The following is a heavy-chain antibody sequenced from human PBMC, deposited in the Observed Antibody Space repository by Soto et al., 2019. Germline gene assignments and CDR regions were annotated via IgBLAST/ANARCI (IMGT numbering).Heavy chain of an antibody. CDR1: GGTFSSYA. Sequence: ASVEVPCKSAGGTFSSYALIWVRQAPGQGLEWMGIINPSGGSTSYAQKFQGRVTMTRDTSTSTVYMGLSSLRSEDTAVYYCARDRSGSYFHYFDYWGQGTLVTVSS. CDR3: ARDRSGSYFHYFDY. V-gene: IGHV1-46*01. J-gene: IGHJ4*02. D-gene: IGHD1-26*01. CDR2: INPSGGST.